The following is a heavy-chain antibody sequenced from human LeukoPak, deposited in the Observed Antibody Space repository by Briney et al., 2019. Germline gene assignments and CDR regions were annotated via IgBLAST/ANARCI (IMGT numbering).Heavy chain of an antibody. Sequence: GGSLRLSCTVSGFTVSSNSMSWVRQAPGKGLEWVSYISGSSSIIYYADSVKGRFTISRDNAKNSLYLQMNSLRAEDTAVYYCAREGRSGWYLDYWGQGTLVTVSS. D-gene: IGHD6-19*01. J-gene: IGHJ4*02. CDR2: ISGSSSII. CDR1: GFTVSSNS. CDR3: AREGRSGWYLDY. V-gene: IGHV3-48*04.